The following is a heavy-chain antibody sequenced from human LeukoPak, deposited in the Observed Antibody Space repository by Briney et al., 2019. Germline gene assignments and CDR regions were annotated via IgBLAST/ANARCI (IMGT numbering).Heavy chain of an antibody. J-gene: IGHJ4*02. D-gene: IGHD6-19*01. CDR1: GFTFSNFA. CDR2: ISPDGNYI. V-gene: IGHV3-23*01. Sequence: PGGSLRLSCAASGFTFSNFAMSWVRQTPGTGLAWLSAISPDGNYIYYADSLKGRFTTSRDNSKNTLYLQMTCLRVEDTAVYFCVSQRYHRVAVAGSFDNWGQGTLISVSP. CDR3: VSQRYHRVAVAGSFDN.